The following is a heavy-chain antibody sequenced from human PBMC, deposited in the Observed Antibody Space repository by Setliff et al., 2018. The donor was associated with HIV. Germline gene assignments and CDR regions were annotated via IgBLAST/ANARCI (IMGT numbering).Heavy chain of an antibody. CDR3: VKVGPSYYYDSTGYSPDAFDI. V-gene: IGHV4-4*07. CDR1: GGSISSYY. J-gene: IGHJ3*02. D-gene: IGHD3-22*01. CDR2: IHTNGNI. Sequence: KPSETLSLTCIVSGGSISSYYWSWIRQSAGKELEWIGRIHTNGNIRYNPSLQSRVTMSTDTSNNQFSPKLSSVTAADTAVYYCVKVGPSYYYDSTGYSPDAFDIWGHGTKVTVSS.